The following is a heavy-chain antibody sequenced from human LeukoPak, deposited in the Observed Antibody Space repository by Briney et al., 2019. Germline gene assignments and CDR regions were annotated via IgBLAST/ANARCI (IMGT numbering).Heavy chain of an antibody. Sequence: PSETLSLTCTVSGGSIRSSDYYRCWIRQSAGKGLEWIGRVHANGRTYYNPSLKSRLTLSLDASESQLSLKLSSVTAADTALYYCARGRPYGDYFDYWGQGARVTVSS. J-gene: IGHJ4*02. CDR2: VHANGRT. D-gene: IGHD4-17*01. CDR3: ARGRPYGDYFDY. CDR1: GGSIRSSDYY. V-gene: IGHV4-61*02.